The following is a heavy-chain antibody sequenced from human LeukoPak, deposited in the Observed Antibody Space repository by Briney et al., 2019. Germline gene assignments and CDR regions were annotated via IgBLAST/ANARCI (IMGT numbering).Heavy chain of an antibody. Sequence: ASVKVSCKASGYTFTGYYMHWVRQAPGQGLEWMGWINPNSGATNYAQKFQDRVTMTGDTSISTAYMELSRLRSDDTAVYHCVRDLSGQDDYWGQGTLVTVSS. CDR2: INPNSGAT. CDR3: VRDLSGQDDY. V-gene: IGHV1-2*02. D-gene: IGHD6-19*01. CDR1: GYTFTGYY. J-gene: IGHJ4*02.